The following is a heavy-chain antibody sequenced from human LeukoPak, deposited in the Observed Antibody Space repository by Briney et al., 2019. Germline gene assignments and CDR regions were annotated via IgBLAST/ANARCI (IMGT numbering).Heavy chain of an antibody. J-gene: IGHJ4*02. CDR3: ARVPADVVVPARYYFDY. CDR2: INSDGFSI. V-gene: IGHV3-74*01. Sequence: GGSLRLSCAASGFTFSAYWMHWVRQAPGKGLVWVSRINSDGFSIAYADSVKGRFTISRDNSKNTLFLQMNSLRAEDTAVYYCARVPADVVVPARYYFDYWGQGTLVTVSS. CDR1: GFTFSAYW. D-gene: IGHD2-2*01.